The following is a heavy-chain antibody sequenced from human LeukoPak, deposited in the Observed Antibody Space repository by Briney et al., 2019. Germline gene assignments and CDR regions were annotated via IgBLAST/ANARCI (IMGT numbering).Heavy chain of an antibody. CDR3: ARVPSHYSSTSQDY. D-gene: IGHD2-2*01. Sequence: SETLSLTCAVYGGSFSGYYWSWIRQPPGKGLEWIGEINHSGSTNYNPSLKSRVTISVDTSKNQFSLKLGSVTAADTAVYYCARVPSHYSSTSQDYWGQGTLVTVSS. V-gene: IGHV4-34*01. J-gene: IGHJ4*02. CDR2: INHSGST. CDR1: GGSFSGYY.